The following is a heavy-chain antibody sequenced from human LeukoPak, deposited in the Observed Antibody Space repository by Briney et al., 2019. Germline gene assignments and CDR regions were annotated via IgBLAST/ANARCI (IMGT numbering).Heavy chain of an antibody. V-gene: IGHV3-48*01. CDR3: AKRIAAAGKYYFDY. CDR1: GFTFSDYA. CDR2: ISSSSSTI. J-gene: IGHJ4*02. D-gene: IGHD6-13*01. Sequence: PGGSLRLSCAASGFTFSDYAMSWVRQAPGKGLEWVSYISSSSSTIYYADSVKGRFTISRDNAKNSLYLQMNSLRVEDTAVYYCAKRIAAAGKYYFDYWGQGTLVTVSS.